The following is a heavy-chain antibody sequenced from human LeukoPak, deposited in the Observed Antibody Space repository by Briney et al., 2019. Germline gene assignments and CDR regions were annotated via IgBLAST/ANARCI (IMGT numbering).Heavy chain of an antibody. CDR3: TTLSDAIAAAGTRNY. CDR2: ITGSGDST. V-gene: IGHV3-23*01. D-gene: IGHD6-13*01. CDR1: RFTFSSYV. Sequence: GGSLRLSCAASRFTFSSYVMSWVRQAPGKGLEWVSGITGSGDSTHYADSVNGRFTISRDNSENTLHLQMSSVRVEDTAIYYCTTLSDAIAAAGTRNYWGQGTLVTVSS. J-gene: IGHJ4*02.